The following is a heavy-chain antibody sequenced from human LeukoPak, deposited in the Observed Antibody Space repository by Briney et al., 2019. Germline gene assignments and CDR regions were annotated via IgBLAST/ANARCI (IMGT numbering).Heavy chain of an antibody. CDR3: ARSYYSNSGDF. V-gene: IGHV2-5*02. D-gene: IGHD3-10*01. Sequence: GTTLVKPIQTLMLTCTFSGFSLSTSGGIVGWIRQSPGKAPQWLAGISWDDDHRYRPSLKGQPTLTKDTSKSKVVPTITKLAPVDTATYYCARSYYSNSGDFWGRGTLVTVPS. CDR1: GFSLSTSGGI. CDR2: ISWDDDH. J-gene: IGHJ4*02.